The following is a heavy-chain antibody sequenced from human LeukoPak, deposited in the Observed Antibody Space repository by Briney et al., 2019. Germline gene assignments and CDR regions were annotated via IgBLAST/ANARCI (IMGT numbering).Heavy chain of an antibody. J-gene: IGHJ4*02. V-gene: IGHV4-59*12. CDR2: IYYSGSI. Sequence: SETLSLTCTVSGGSISSYYWSWIRHPPGKGLEWIGYIYYSGSINYNPSLKSRVTISVDTSKNQFSLKLSSVTAADTAVYYCARDPTNYRLGFDYWGQGTLVTVSS. CDR3: ARDPTNYRLGFDY. D-gene: IGHD3-16*02. CDR1: GGSISSYY.